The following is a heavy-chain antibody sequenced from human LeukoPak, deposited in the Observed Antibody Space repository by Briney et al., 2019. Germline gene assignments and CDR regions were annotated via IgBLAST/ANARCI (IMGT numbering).Heavy chain of an antibody. D-gene: IGHD3-16*02. J-gene: IGHJ3*01. V-gene: IGHV3-53*04. Sequence: SGGSLRPSCAASGFIVSSTYMTWVRQAPGQGLEWVSVIYSGGFTYYADSVKGRFTISRHNSENTVYLQMNSLRPEDTAVYYCAREGDYLRGSYRYDAFDLWGQGTMVTVSS. CDR2: IYSGGFT. CDR3: AREGDYLRGSYRYDAFDL. CDR1: GFIVSSTY.